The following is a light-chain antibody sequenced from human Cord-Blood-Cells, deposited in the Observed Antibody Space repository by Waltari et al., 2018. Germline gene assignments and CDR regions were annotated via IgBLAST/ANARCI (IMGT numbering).Light chain of an antibody. V-gene: IGKV1D-8*01. CDR2: ASS. CDR1: QDISSY. CDR3: QQYYSFPYT. Sequence: VIWMTQSPSLLSASTGDRVTISCLMSQDISSYLASYQQKPGNAPELLIYASSTLQSGVPSRFSGSGSGTDFTLTISCLQSEDFATYYCQQYYSFPYTFGQGTKLEIK. J-gene: IGKJ2*01.